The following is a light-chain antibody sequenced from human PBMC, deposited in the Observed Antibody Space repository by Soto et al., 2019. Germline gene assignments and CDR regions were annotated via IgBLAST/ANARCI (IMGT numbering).Light chain of an antibody. V-gene: IGKV1-5*03. J-gene: IGKJ1*01. CDR2: KAS. Sequence: DIQMTQSPSTLSASVGDRVTITCRASQSISSWLAWYQQKPGKAPKLLIYKASSLESGVPSRFSGSGSGTEFTLTISSLQPDDFATYYRQQYNSYRTFGQGTKVEIK. CDR3: QQYNSYRT. CDR1: QSISSW.